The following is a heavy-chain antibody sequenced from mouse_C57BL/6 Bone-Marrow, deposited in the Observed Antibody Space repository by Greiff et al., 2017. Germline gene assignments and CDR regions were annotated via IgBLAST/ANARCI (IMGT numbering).Heavy chain of an antibody. D-gene: IGHD1-1*01. CDR1: GYTFTSYG. Sequence: QVQLQQSGAELARPGASEKLSCKASGYTFTSYGISWVKQRTGQGIEWIGEIYPRSGNTYYNEKFKGKATLTADKSSSTAYMELCCRTSEDSSVYFWARSVYYYGRLRTWFAYWGEGTLVTVSA. CDR3: ARSVYYYGRLRTWFAY. V-gene: IGHV1-81*01. CDR2: IYPRSGNT. J-gene: IGHJ3*01.